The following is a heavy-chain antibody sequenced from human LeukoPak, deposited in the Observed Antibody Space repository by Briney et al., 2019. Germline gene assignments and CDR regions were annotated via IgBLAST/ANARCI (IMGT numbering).Heavy chain of an antibody. Sequence: PSETLSLTCAVYGGSFSGYYWSWIRQPPGKGLEWIGEINHSGSTNYNPSLKSRVTISVDTSKNQFSLKLSSVTAADTAVYYCAREFGELFFYYYMDVWGKGTTVTVSS. CDR1: GGSFSGYY. D-gene: IGHD3-10*01. J-gene: IGHJ6*03. CDR2: INHSGST. CDR3: AREFGELFFYYYMDV. V-gene: IGHV4-34*01.